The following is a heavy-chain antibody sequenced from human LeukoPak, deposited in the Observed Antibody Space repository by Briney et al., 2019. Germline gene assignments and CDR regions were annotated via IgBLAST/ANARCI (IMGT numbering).Heavy chain of an antibody. CDR2: IIPVSGTA. CDR1: GGTFNSYD. D-gene: IGHD2-2*01. Sequence: GASVKVSCKVSGGTFNSYDISWVRQAPGQGLDWMGGIIPVSGTADYAQEFQGRVTITTDVSTSTVYMELSSLRSEDTAIYYCAREFCSSTSCYYFEYWGQGTLVTVSS. J-gene: IGHJ4*02. CDR3: AREFCSSTSCYYFEY. V-gene: IGHV1-69*05.